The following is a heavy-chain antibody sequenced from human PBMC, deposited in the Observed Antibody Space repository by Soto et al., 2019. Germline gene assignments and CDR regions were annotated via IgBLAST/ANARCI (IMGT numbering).Heavy chain of an antibody. CDR1: GFYFSAYA. CDR2: LVGSGADK. J-gene: IGHJ3*02. Sequence: PGGSLRLSCAASGFYFSAYAMSWVRQAPGKGLQWVSGLVGSGADKNYADSVRGRFTVSRDNSKNTLYLQMNSLRAEDTAVYYCARHTVIGVFRAFDIWGQGTMVTVSS. D-gene: IGHD2-21*01. V-gene: IGHV3-23*01. CDR3: ARHTVIGVFRAFDI.